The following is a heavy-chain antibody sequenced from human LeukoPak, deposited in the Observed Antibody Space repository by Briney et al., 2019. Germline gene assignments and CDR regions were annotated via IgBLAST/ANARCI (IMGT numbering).Heavy chain of an antibody. J-gene: IGHJ4*02. D-gene: IGHD3-9*01. CDR3: ARDKAYDILTGYYIGFDY. CDR1: GFTFSSYA. CDR2: ISYDGSNK. V-gene: IGHV3-30*04. Sequence: GGSLRLSCAASGFTFSSYAMHWVRQAPGKGLEWVAVISYDGSNKYYADSVKGRFTISRDNSKNTLSLQMNSLRAEDTAVYYCARDKAYDILTGYYIGFDYWGQGTLVTVSS.